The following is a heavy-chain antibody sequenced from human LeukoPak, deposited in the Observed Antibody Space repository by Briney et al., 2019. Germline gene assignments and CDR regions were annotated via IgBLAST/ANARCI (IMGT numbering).Heavy chain of an antibody. J-gene: IGHJ4*02. D-gene: IGHD4-17*01. CDR1: GFTVTDNY. CDR2: IYPDGRT. CDR3: ARTNPVYGDYDY. Sequence: GGSLRLSCAVSGFTVTDNYMSWVRQAPGKGLEWVSVIYPDGRTYYADSVKGRFTISRDISRNTLSLQMNSLRPDDTAVHYCARTNPVYGDYDYWGQGTLVTVSS. V-gene: IGHV3-53*01.